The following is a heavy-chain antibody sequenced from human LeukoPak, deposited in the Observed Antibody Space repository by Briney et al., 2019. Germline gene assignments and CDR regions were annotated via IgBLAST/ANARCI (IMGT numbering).Heavy chain of an antibody. J-gene: IGHJ4*02. D-gene: IGHD3-22*01. CDR3: ARALDYYGSSGYLGTTTYYFDY. V-gene: IGHV4-31*11. CDR1: GGSISSGGYY. Sequence: PSETLSLTCAVSGGSISSGGYYWSWIRQHPGKGLEWIAYIYYSGSTYYNPSLKSRVTISVDTSKNQFSLKLSSVTAADAAVYYCARALDYYGSSGYLGTTTYYFDYWGQGTLVTVSS. CDR2: IYYSGST.